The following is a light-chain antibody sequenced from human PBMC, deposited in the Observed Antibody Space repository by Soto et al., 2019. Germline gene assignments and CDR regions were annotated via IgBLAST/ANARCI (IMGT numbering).Light chain of an antibody. V-gene: IGLV1-47*01. CDR1: SSNIGSNY. Sequence: QSVLTQPPSASGTPGQRVTISCSGSSSNIGSNYVYWYQQLPGTAPKLLIYRNNQRPSGVPDRFSGSKSGTSASLAISGLRSEDEADYYCAAWDDSLSNVFGTGTKLTGL. CDR2: RNN. CDR3: AAWDDSLSNV. J-gene: IGLJ1*01.